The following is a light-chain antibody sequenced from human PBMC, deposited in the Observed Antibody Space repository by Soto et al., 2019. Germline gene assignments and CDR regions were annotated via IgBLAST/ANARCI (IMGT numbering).Light chain of an antibody. CDR1: QGISHY. V-gene: IGKV1-27*01. J-gene: IGKJ1*01. Sequence: DIQKTQSPSSLSASVGDRVTITCRASQGISHYLAWYQQRPGQVPKLLIHDANILQSGVPSRFSGSGSGTDFTLTISSLQPEDVATYYCQKYNSAPRTFGQGTKVDIK. CDR3: QKYNSAPRT. CDR2: DAN.